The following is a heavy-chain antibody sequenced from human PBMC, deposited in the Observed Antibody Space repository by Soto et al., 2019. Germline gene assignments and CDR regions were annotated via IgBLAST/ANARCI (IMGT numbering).Heavy chain of an antibody. CDR3: ARGNIVVVPAAMAYYYCGMDV. CDR2: INHSGST. V-gene: IGHV4-34*01. CDR1: GGSFSGYY. Sequence: SETLSLTCAVYGGSFSGYYWSWIRQPPGKGLEWIGEINHSGSTNYNPSLKSRVTISVDTSKNQFSLKLSSVTAADTAVYYCARGNIVVVPAAMAYYYCGMDVWGQGTTVTVSS. D-gene: IGHD2-2*01. J-gene: IGHJ6*02.